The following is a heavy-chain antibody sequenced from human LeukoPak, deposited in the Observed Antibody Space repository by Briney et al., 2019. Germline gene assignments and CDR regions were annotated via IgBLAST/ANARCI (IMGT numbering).Heavy chain of an antibody. J-gene: IGHJ4*02. CDR2: IWYDGSNK. CDR3: ARDLSPYYFDY. Sequence: GGSLRLSCAASGFTFSSYGMHWVRQAPGKGLEWVAVIWYDGSNKYYADSVKGRFTISRDNSKNTLYLQMNSLRAEDTAVYYCARDLSPYYFDYWAQGTLVTVSS. CDR1: GFTFSSYG. V-gene: IGHV3-33*01.